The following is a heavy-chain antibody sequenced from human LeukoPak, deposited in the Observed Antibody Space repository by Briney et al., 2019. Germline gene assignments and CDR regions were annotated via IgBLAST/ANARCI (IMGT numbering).Heavy chain of an antibody. CDR1: GGTFSSYA. Sequence: SVKVSCKASGGTFSSYAISRVRQAPGQGLEWMGGIIPIFGTANYAQKFQGRVTITADESTSTAYMELSSLRSEDTAVYYCARDEDYYDSSDGDYWGQGTLVTVSS. J-gene: IGHJ4*02. CDR3: ARDEDYYDSSDGDY. V-gene: IGHV1-69*13. D-gene: IGHD3-22*01. CDR2: IIPIFGTA.